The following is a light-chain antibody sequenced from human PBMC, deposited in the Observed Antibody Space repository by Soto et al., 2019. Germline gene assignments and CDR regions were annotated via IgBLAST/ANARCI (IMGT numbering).Light chain of an antibody. V-gene: IGKV3-15*01. CDR2: GAS. J-gene: IGKJ2*01. CDR3: QQYNSWPPYT. Sequence: EIVMTQSPATLSVSPGERATLSCRASQSVSSNLAGYQQKPGQAPRRLIYGASTRATGIPARFSGSGSGTEFTLTISSLQSEDFAVYYCQQYNSWPPYTFGQGTKLEIK. CDR1: QSVSSN.